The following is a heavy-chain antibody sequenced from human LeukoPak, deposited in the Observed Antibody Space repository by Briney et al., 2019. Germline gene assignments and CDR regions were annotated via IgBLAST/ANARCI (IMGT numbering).Heavy chain of an antibody. CDR1: GGSFSAYY. CDR2: INHSGST. V-gene: IGHV4-34*01. J-gene: IGHJ4*02. CDR3: ARGVAVSSSGWYNY. D-gene: IGHD6-19*01. Sequence: PSETLSLTCAVYGGSFSAYYWSWIRQPLGKGLEWIGEINHSGSTNYNPSLKSRVTISVDTSKNQFSLKLSSVTAADTAVYYCARGVAVSSSGWYNYWGQGTLVTVSS.